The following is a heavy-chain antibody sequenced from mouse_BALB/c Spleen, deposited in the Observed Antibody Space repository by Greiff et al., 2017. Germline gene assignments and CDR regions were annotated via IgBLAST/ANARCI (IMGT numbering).Heavy chain of an antibody. J-gene: IGHJ4*01. V-gene: IGHV1S81*02. D-gene: IGHD1-1*01. Sequence: QVQLQQSGAELVKPGASVKLSCKASGYTFTSYYMYWVKQRPGQGLEWIGEINPSNGGTNFNEKFKSKATLTVDKSSSTAYMQLSSLTSEDSAVYYCTRGNCYGSSYEDYWGQGTSVTVSS. CDR3: TRGNCYGSSYEDY. CDR2: INPSNGGT. CDR1: GYTFTSYY.